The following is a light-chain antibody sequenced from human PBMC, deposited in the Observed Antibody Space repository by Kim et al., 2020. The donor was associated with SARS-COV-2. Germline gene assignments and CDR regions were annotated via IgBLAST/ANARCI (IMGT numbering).Light chain of an antibody. CDR1: SSDVGGYNY. CDR2: DVS. Sequence: QSNTISCTGTSSDVGGYNYVSWYQQHPGKAPKLMIYDVSNRPSGVSNRFSGSKSGNTASLTISGLQAEDEADYYCSSYTSSSTYVVFGGGTQLTVL. J-gene: IGLJ2*01. V-gene: IGLV2-14*03. CDR3: SSYTSSSTYVV.